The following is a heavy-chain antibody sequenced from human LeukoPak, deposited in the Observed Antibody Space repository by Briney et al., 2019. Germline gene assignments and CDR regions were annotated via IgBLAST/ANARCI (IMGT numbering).Heavy chain of an antibody. V-gene: IGHV4-59*11. CDR3: ARDSRGGGPDFDY. Sequence: SETLSLTCTVSGDSISVHYWWAWIRQPPGKGLEWIGYSYHSGTPTSYNPSLKSQATISIDASRNQFSLKLISVTAAGTAVYYCARDSRGGGPDFDYWGQGILVTVSS. CDR1: GDSISVHY. D-gene: IGHD3-16*01. J-gene: IGHJ4*02. CDR2: SYHSGTPT.